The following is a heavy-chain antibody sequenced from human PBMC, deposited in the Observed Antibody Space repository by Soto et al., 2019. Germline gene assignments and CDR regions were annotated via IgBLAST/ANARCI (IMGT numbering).Heavy chain of an antibody. CDR2: IYTSGST. V-gene: IGHV4-4*07. Sequence: SETLSLTCTVSGGSISSYYWSWIRQPAGKGLEWIGRIYTSGSTNYNPSLKSRVTMSVDASKNQFSLKLSSVTAADTAVYYCARDEAWAYGDFGNAFDIWGQGTMVTVSS. CDR1: GGSISSYY. CDR3: ARDEAWAYGDFGNAFDI. J-gene: IGHJ3*02. D-gene: IGHD4-17*01.